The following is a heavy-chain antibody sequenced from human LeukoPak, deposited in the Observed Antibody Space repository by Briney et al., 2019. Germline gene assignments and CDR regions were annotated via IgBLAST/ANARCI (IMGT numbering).Heavy chain of an antibody. CDR3: TSDLPGGYSNYFDD. Sequence: PGGSLRLSCAASGFTFTNAWMSWVRQAPGKGLEWVGRIKSRGSGGTTDYAAPVKGRFTISRDDSKNTLHLQMDSLRTEDTAVYYCTSDLPGGYSNYFDDWGQGTLVTVSS. D-gene: IGHD4-23*01. CDR2: IKSRGSGGTT. CDR1: GFTFTNAW. J-gene: IGHJ4*02. V-gene: IGHV3-15*01.